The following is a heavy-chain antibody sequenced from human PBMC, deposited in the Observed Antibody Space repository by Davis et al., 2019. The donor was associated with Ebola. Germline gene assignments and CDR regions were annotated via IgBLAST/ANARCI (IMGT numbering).Heavy chain of an antibody. Sequence: PGGSLRLSCKGSGYSFTSYWIGWVRQMPGKGLEWMGIIYPGDSDTRYSPSFQGQVTISADKSISTAYLQWSSLKASDTAMYYCARLSDNTGAKGGALDPWGQGTLVTVSS. CDR3: ARLSDNTGAKGGALDP. CDR2: IYPGDSDT. D-gene: IGHD1-1*01. V-gene: IGHV5-51*01. CDR1: GYSFTSYW. J-gene: IGHJ5*02.